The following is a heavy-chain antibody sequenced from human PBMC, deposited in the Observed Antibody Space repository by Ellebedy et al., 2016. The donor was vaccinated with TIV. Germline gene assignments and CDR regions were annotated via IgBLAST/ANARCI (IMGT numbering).Heavy chain of an antibody. CDR2: IYNSGST. D-gene: IGHD1-14*01. Sequence: MPSETLSLTFTVSGGSISSYYWSWIRQPPGKGLEWIGYIYNSGSTNYNPSLKSRVTISVDTSKNQISLMLSSVTAADTAVYYCARAVFGTKFDFWGQGTLVTVSS. V-gene: IGHV4-59*01. CDR1: GGSISSYY. J-gene: IGHJ4*02. CDR3: ARAVFGTKFDF.